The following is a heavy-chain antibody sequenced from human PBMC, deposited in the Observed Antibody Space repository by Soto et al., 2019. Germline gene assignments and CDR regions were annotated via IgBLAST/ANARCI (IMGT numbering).Heavy chain of an antibody. Sequence: SETLSLTCTVSGGSISSSSYYWGWIRQPPGKGVEWIGSIYYIGSTYYNPSLKSRVTISVDTSKNQFSLKLSSVTAADTAVYYCARHTATRSHYYYYGMDVWGQGTTVTVSS. CDR1: GGSISSSSYY. D-gene: IGHD5-12*01. CDR2: IYYIGST. V-gene: IGHV4-39*01. J-gene: IGHJ6*02. CDR3: ARHTATRSHYYYYGMDV.